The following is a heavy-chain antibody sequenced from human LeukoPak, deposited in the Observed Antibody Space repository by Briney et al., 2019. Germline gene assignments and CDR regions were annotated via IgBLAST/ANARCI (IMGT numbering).Heavy chain of an antibody. D-gene: IGHD1-26*01. CDR3: AKMGVVGADHFFDN. CDR2: MNPNSGNT. CDR1: GYTFTSYD. J-gene: IGHJ4*02. V-gene: IGHV1-8*01. Sequence: EASVKVSCKASGYTFTSYDINWVRQATGQGLEWMGWMNPNSGNTGYAQKFQGRVTMTRNTSISTAYMELSSLRSDDTAVYFCAKMGVVGADHFFDNWGPGTLVTVSS.